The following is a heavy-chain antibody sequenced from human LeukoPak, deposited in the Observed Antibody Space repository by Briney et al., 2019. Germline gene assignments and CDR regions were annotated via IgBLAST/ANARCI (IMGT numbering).Heavy chain of an antibody. V-gene: IGHV4-59*12. CDR3: AGYCSSTSCPSGYFDY. CDR2: ISDIGSI. D-gene: IGHD2-2*01. CDR1: GGSISSYY. J-gene: IGHJ4*02. Sequence: SSETLSLTCTVSGGSISSYYWSWIRQPPGKGLEWIAYISDIGSINYNPSLKSRVTISLDTSKNQFSLKLSSVTAADTAVYYCAGYCSSTSCPSGYFDYWGQGTLVTVSS.